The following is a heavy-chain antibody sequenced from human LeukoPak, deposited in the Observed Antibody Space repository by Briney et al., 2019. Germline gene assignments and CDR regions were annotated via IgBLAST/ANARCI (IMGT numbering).Heavy chain of an antibody. J-gene: IGHJ6*03. CDR1: GFTFSSYG. CDR3: AKSVLYGSGSYFVEPYYYYMDV. V-gene: IGHV3-33*06. D-gene: IGHD3-10*01. CDR2: IWYDGSNK. Sequence: GRSLRLSCAASGFTFSSYGMHWVRQAPGKGLEWVAVIWYDGSNKYHADSVKGRFNISRDNSKNTLYLQMNSLRAEDTAVYYCAKSVLYGSGSYFVEPYYYYMDVWGKGTTVTVSS.